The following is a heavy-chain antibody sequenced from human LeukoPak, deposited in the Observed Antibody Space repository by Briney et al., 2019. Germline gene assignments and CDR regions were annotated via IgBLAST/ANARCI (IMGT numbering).Heavy chain of an antibody. CDR2: IRYGGSNK. CDR3: AKDRAPAASYYYYYYMDV. V-gene: IGHV3-30*02. CDR1: GFTFSNYG. Sequence: GGSLRLSCAASGFTFSNYGMHWVRQAPGKGLEWAAFIRYGGSNKYYADSVKGRFTISRDNSKNTLYLQMNSLRAEDTAVYYCAKDRAPAASYYYYYYMDVWGKGTTVTVSS. D-gene: IGHD2-2*01. J-gene: IGHJ6*03.